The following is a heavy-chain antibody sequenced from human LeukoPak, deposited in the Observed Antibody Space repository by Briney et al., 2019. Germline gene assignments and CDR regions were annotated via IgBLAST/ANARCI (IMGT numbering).Heavy chain of an antibody. Sequence: SETLSLTCTVSGGSISSYYWSWIRQPPGKGLEWIGYIYYSGSINYNPSLKSRVTISVDTSKNQFSLKLSSVTAADTAVYYCAISTTVVTPFAFDIWGQGTMVTVSS. J-gene: IGHJ3*02. V-gene: IGHV4-59*01. CDR2: IYYSGSI. CDR1: GGSISSYY. CDR3: AISTTVVTPFAFDI. D-gene: IGHD4-23*01.